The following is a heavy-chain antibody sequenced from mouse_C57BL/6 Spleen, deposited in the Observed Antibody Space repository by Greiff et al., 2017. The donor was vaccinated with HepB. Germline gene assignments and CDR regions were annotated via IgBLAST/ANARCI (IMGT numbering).Heavy chain of an antibody. J-gene: IGHJ4*01. V-gene: IGHV5-6*01. CDR1: GFTFSSYG. Sequence: VQLQQSGGDLVKPGGSLKLSCAASGFTFSSYGMSWVRQTPDKRLEWVATISSGGSYTYYPDSVKGRFTISRDNAKNTLDLQMSSLKSEDTAMYYWARQGYYGRYAMEYWGQGTSVTVSS. D-gene: IGHD1-1*01. CDR3: ARQGYYGRYAMEY. CDR2: ISSGGSYT.